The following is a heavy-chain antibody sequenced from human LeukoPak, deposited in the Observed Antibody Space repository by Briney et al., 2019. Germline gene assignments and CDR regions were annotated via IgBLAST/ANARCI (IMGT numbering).Heavy chain of an antibody. CDR3: ARLGRARRGGTTVTTEAYYYMDV. D-gene: IGHD4-17*01. CDR2: INHSGST. CDR1: GGSFSGYY. Sequence: SETLSLTCAVYGGSFSGYYWSWIRQPPGKGLEWIGKINHSGSTNYNPSLKSRVTISVDTSKNQFSLKLSSVTAADTAVYYCARLGRARRGGTTVTTEAYYYMDVWGKGTTVTVSS. V-gene: IGHV4-34*01. J-gene: IGHJ6*03.